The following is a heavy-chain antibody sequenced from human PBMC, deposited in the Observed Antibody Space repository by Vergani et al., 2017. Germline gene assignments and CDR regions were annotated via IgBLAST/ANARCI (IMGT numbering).Heavy chain of an antibody. Sequence: QVQLQESGPRLVRPSQTLSLTCTVSGGSINTGAYYWSWIRQPAGKGLEWIGRVYTSGMTNYNPSLKSRVTILVDRSKSQLSLKLTSVTAGDTAVYFCAREXSYYYGSGSDDYNPYYYEGMDVWGPGTTVTGSS. D-gene: IGHD3-10*01. CDR1: GGSINTGAYY. CDR3: AREXSYYYGSGSDDYNPYYYEGMDV. V-gene: IGHV4-61*02. J-gene: IGHJ6*02. CDR2: VYTSGMT.